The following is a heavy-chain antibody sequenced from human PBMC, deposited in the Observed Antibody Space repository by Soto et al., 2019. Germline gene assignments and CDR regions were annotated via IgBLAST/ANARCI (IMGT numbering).Heavy chain of an antibody. CDR2: ISAYNGNT. Sequence: ASVKVSCKASGYTFTSYGISWVRQAPGQGLEWMGWISAYNGNTNYAQKLQGRVTMTTDTSTSTAYMELRSLRSDDTAVYYCAREGDYGDYLRVGEDAFDIWGQGTTVTVSS. CDR3: AREGDYGDYLRVGEDAFDI. V-gene: IGHV1-18*01. D-gene: IGHD4-17*01. J-gene: IGHJ3*02. CDR1: GYTFTSYG.